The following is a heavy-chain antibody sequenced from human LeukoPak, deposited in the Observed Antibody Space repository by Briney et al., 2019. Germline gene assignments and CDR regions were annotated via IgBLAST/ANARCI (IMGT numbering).Heavy chain of an antibody. J-gene: IGHJ4*02. V-gene: IGHV4-30-4*01. CDR1: GGSISNGGYF. CDR3: ATYYYDSSGSPAYYFDF. Sequence: SETLSLTCTVSGGSISNGGYFWSWIRQPPGKGLEWIGYTFYSGSAYYNPSLKSRLTISIDTSKNQFSLKPRSVTAADTAVYYCATYYYDSSGSPAYYFDFWGQGTLVTVSS. CDR2: TFYSGSA. D-gene: IGHD3-22*01.